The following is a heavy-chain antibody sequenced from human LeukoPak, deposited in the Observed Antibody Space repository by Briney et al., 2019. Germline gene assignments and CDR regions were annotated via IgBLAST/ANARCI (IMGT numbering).Heavy chain of an antibody. CDR2: IYTSGST. J-gene: IGHJ6*03. Sequence: SETLSLTCTVSGGSISSYYWSWIRQPAGKGLEWIGRIYTSGSTNYNPSLKSRVTMSVDTSKNQFSLKLSSVTAADTAVYYCARDGLSGDYYYYYYMDVWGKGTTVTVSS. CDR1: GGSISSYY. V-gene: IGHV4-4*07. D-gene: IGHD3-16*01. CDR3: ARDGLSGDYYYYYYMDV.